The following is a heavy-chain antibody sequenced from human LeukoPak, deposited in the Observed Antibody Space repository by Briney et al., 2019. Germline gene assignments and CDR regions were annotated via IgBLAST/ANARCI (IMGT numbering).Heavy chain of an antibody. J-gene: IGHJ6*02. D-gene: IGHD2-2*01. V-gene: IGHV3-15*01. CDR1: GFTFSDYY. CDR3: TTEGVVVVPAAPYYYYGMDV. CDR2: IKSKTDGGTT. Sequence: GGSLRLSCAASGFTFSDYYMSWIRQAPGKGLEWVGRIKSKTDGGTTDYAAPVKGRFTISRDDSKNTLYLQMNSLKTEDTAVYYCTTEGVVVVPAAPYYYYGMDVWGQGTTVTVSS.